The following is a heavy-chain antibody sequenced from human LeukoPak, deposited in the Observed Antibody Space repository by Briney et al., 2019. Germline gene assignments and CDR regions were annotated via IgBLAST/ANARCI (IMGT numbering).Heavy chain of an antibody. Sequence: GGSLRLSCAASGFTFSSYAMSWVRQAPGQGLEWVSAISGSGGSTYYADSVKGRFTISRDNSKNTLYLQMNSLRAEDTAVYYCAKEPPDYCSGGSCYVYYGMDVWGQGTTVTVSS. CDR3: AKEPPDYCSGGSCYVYYGMDV. J-gene: IGHJ6*02. CDR2: ISGSGGST. CDR1: GFTFSSYA. D-gene: IGHD2-15*01. V-gene: IGHV3-23*01.